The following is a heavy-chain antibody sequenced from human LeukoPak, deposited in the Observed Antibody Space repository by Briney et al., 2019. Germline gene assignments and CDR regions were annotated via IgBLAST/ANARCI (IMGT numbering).Heavy chain of an antibody. J-gene: IGHJ6*02. Sequence: SETLSLTCTVSGGSISSYYWSWIRQPPGKGLEWIGYIYYSGSTNYNPSLKSRVTISVDTSKNQFSLKLSSVTAADTAVYYCARSSPQYYYYCGMDVWGQGTTVTVSS. CDR2: IYYSGST. V-gene: IGHV4-59*08. CDR1: GGSISSYY. CDR3: ARSSPQYYYYCGMDV.